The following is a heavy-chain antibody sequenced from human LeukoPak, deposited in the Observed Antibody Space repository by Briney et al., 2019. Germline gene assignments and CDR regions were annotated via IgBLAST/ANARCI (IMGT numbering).Heavy chain of an antibody. V-gene: IGHV1-69*05. CDR1: GGTFSSYA. CDR3: ARVRKDSGSHDPNYYYYYMDV. J-gene: IGHJ6*03. CDR2: IIPIFGTA. Sequence: GASVKVSCKASGGTFSSYAISWVRQAPGQGLEWMGGIIPIFGTANYAQKFQGRVTITTDESTSTAYMELSSLRSEDTAVYYCARVRKDSGSHDPNYYYYYMDVWGKGTTVTVSS. D-gene: IGHD1-26*01.